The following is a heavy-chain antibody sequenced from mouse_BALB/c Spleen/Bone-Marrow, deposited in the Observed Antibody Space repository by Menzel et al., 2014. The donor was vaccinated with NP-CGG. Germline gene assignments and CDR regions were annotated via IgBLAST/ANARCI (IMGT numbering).Heavy chain of an antibody. V-gene: IGHV3-6*02. CDR3: ARYGNYNAMDY. CDR1: GYSIXSGYY. J-gene: IGHJ4*01. CDR2: ISYDGSN. Sequence: EVQRVESGPGLVKPSQSLSLTCSVTGYSIXSGYYWNWIRQFPGNKLEWMGYISYDGSNNYNPSLKNRISITRDTSKNQFFLKLNSVTTEDTATYYCARYGNYNAMDYWGQGTSVTVSS. D-gene: IGHD2-1*01.